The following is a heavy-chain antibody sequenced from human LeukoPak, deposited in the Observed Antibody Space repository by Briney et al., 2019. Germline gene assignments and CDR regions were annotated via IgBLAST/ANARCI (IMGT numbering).Heavy chain of an antibody. CDR2: IYPGDSDT. V-gene: IGHV5-51*01. D-gene: IGHD2-2*02. Sequence: GESLKISCKGSGYSFTNYWIGWVRQMPGKGLEWMGVIYPGDSDTRYSPSFQGQVTISADKSISTAYLQWSSLKASDTAMYYCARAFVVVPAAIGGIDYWGQGTLVAVSS. CDR1: GYSFTNYW. CDR3: ARAFVVVPAAIGGIDY. J-gene: IGHJ4*02.